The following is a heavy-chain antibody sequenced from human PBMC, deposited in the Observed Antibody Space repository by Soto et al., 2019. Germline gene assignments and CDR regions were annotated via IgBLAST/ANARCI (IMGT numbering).Heavy chain of an antibody. V-gene: IGHV3-23*01. J-gene: IGHJ6*02. D-gene: IGHD3-9*01. Sequence: GGSLRLSCAASGFTFSSYAMSWVRQAPGKGLEWVSAISGSGGSTYYADSVKGRFTISRDNSKNTLYLQMNSLRAEDTAVYYCTKDRSLRYFDWNNYYYGMDVWGQGTTVTVSS. CDR1: GFTFSSYA. CDR2: ISGSGGST. CDR3: TKDRSLRYFDWNNYYYGMDV.